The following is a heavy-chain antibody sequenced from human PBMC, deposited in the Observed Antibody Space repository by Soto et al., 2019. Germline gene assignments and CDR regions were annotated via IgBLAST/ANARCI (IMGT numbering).Heavy chain of an antibody. Sequence: PWGSLRLSCAASGFTFNIHAMTWVRQAPGKGLEWVSSITGSGGSTFYADSVQGRFTISRDNSKNTLYLRMNSLRAGDTAIYYCVRDLSPGVLKNWFDPWGQGTLVTVSS. CDR1: GFTFNIHA. V-gene: IGHV3-23*01. J-gene: IGHJ5*02. CDR3: VRDLSPGVLKNWFDP. CDR2: ITGSGGST. D-gene: IGHD2-8*01.